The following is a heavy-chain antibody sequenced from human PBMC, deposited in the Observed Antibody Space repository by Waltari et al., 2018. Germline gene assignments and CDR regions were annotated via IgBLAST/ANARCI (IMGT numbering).Heavy chain of an antibody. J-gene: IGHJ4*02. Sequence: QLQLQESGPGLLKPSGTLSLTCTVSDDSISSGDYYWGWIRQSPGKGPEWIGSVYYSGSTSYNTSLKRRVTISVDTSKKQFSLKLSSVTAADTAVYYCVRSLHIFRAAAGMFDYWGQGTLVTVSS. D-gene: IGHD6-13*01. CDR3: VRSLHIFRAAAGMFDY. V-gene: IGHV4-39*01. CDR2: VYYSGST. CDR1: DDSISSGDYY.